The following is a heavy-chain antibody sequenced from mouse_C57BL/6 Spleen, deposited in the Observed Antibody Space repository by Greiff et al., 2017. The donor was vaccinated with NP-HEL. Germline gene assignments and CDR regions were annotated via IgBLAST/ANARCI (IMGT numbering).Heavy chain of an antibody. CDR1: GYAFTNYL. V-gene: IGHV1-54*01. Sequence: VKVVESGAELVRPGTSVKVSCKASGYAFTNYLIEWVKQRPGQGLEWIGVINPGSGGTNYNEKFKGKATLTADKSSSTAYMQLSSLTSEDSAVDFCSRLGYYYCSSYFDYWGQGTTLTVSS. CDR2: INPGSGGT. J-gene: IGHJ2*01. CDR3: SRLGYYYCSSYFDY. D-gene: IGHD1-1*01.